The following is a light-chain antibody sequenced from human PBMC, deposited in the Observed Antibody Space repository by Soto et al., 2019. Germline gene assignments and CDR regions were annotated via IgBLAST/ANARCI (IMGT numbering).Light chain of an antibody. J-gene: IGKJ4*01. CDR2: LVT. Sequence: EIGMRKSPATLSVSPGERATLSCRASQSISRNLAWYLQKPGQSPQLLISLVTNRASGVPDRFSGSGSGTDFTLKISRVEAEDVGVYYCMQALQTPFTFGGGTKVDVK. CDR3: MQALQTPFT. V-gene: IGKV2-28*01. CDR1: QSISRN.